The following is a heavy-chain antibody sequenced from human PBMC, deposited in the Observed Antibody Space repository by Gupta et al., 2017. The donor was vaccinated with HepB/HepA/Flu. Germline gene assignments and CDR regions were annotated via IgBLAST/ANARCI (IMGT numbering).Heavy chain of an antibody. D-gene: IGHD4-17*01. V-gene: IGHV4-30-4*01. CDR3: ARTVTTDYYYYGMDV. Sequence: QVQLQESGPGLVKPSQTLSLTCTVSGGSISSGDYYWSWIRQPPGKGLEWIGYIYYSGSTYYNPSLKSRVTISVDTSKNQFSLKLSSVTAADTAVYYCARTVTTDYYYYGMDVWGQGTTVTVSS. J-gene: IGHJ6*02. CDR1: GGSISSGDYY. CDR2: IYYSGST.